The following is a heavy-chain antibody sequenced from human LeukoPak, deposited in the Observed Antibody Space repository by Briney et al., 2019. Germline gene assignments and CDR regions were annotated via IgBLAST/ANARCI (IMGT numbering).Heavy chain of an antibody. J-gene: IGHJ4*02. CDR1: GFTFSTYA. CDR2: ISYDGSNK. D-gene: IGHD1-26*01. CDR3: ARDPPYDSGTYLDY. V-gene: IGHV3-30*01. Sequence: GRSLRLSCAASGFTFSTYAMHWVRQAPGKGLEWVAVISYDGSNKYYADSVKGRFTISRDNSKNTLYLQMKSLRAEDTAVYFCARDPPYDSGTYLDYWGQGTLVTVSS.